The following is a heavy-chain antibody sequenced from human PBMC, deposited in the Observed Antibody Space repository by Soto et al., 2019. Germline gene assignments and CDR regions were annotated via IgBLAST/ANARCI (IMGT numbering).Heavy chain of an antibody. CDR1: GFIFSNYG. CDR2: TSCSGANT. J-gene: IGHJ6*02. D-gene: IGHD4-4*01. CDR3: AKEATTLNPYYYGMDV. Sequence: GGSLRLSCAASGFIFSNYGMHCVHQAPGKGLEWVSVTSCSGANTYYGDSVKGRFTISRDNSKNTLYLQMNSLRAEDTAVYYCAKEATTLNPYYYGMDVWGQGTTVTV. V-gene: IGHV3-23*01.